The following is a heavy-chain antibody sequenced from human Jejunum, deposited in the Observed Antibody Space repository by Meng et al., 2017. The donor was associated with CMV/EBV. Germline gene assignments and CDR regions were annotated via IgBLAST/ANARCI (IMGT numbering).Heavy chain of an antibody. D-gene: IGHD5-18*01. CDR3: VRGRGYASSYYFDY. V-gene: IGHV3-74*01. Sequence: EVQLVESXXGLVQPGGSLRLSCAASGFTFSGYWMHWVRQAPGEGLVWVSHISSDGSSTGYADSVKGRFTISRDNSKNTLSLQMNSLRGEDTAVYYCVRGRGYASSYYFDYWGQGALVTVSS. CDR1: GFTFSGYW. CDR2: ISSDGSST. J-gene: IGHJ4*02.